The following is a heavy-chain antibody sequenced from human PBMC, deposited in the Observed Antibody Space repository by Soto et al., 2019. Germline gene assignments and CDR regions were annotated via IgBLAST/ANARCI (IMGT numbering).Heavy chain of an antibody. CDR3: ATESTRDSSGYVPDAFDI. CDR2: IYYSGST. Sequence: PSETLSLTCTVSGGSISSGGYYWSWIRQHPGKGMEWIGYIYYSGSTYYNPSLKSRVTISVDTSKNQISLKMNSVTAADTAVYYCATESTRDSSGYVPDAFDIWGQGTMVTVSS. D-gene: IGHD3-22*01. V-gene: IGHV4-31*03. CDR1: GGSISSGGYY. J-gene: IGHJ3*02.